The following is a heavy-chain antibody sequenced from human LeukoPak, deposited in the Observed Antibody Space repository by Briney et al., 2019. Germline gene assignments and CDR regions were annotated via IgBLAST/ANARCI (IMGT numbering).Heavy chain of an antibody. CDR2: IKVDGGVQ. CDR1: GFTFSDSW. CDR3: VRGGSAFDV. V-gene: IGHV3-7*01. Sequence: GGSLRLSCAASGFTFSDSWVSWVRQTPGKGLEWVANIKVDGGVQNYVDSVKGRFSISRDNAKNSLYLQMNSLRAEDTAVYYCVRGGSAFDVWGQGTMVTVSS. J-gene: IGHJ3*01.